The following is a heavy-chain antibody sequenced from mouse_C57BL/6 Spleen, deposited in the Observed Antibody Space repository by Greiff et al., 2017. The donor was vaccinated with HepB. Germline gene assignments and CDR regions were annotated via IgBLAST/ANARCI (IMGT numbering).Heavy chain of an antibody. D-gene: IGHD2-12*01. CDR1: GYTFTSYW. J-gene: IGHJ3*01. CDR2: IDPSDSYT. V-gene: IGHV1-69*01. CDR3: ARGAYDGFAY. Sequence: QVQLQQPGAELVMPGASVKLSCKASGYTFTSYWMHWVKQRPGQGLEWIGEIDPSDSYTNYNQKFKGKSTLTVDKSSSTAYMQLSSLTSEDSAVYYCARGAYDGFAYWGQGTLVTVSA.